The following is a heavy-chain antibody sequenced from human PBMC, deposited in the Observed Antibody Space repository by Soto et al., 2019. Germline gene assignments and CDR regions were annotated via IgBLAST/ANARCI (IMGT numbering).Heavy chain of an antibody. V-gene: IGHV3-15*01. J-gene: IGHJ4*02. Sequence: EVQLVESGGNLVNPGGSLRLSCATSGLTFSGAWLSWVRQAPGKGLGWVGRIKGKVDGGATDYAAPVKGRFVISRDYSKDTLYLQINSLKTEDTAVYFCTTDVTGAYGGDYWGQGTLVTVSS. CDR3: TTDVTGAYGGDY. D-gene: IGHD3-16*01. CDR2: IKGKVDGGAT. CDR1: GLTFSGAW.